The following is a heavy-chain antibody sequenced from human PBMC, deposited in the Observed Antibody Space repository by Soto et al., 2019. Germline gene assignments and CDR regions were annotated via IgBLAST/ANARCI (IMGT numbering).Heavy chain of an antibody. Sequence: PGESLKISCKGSGYSFTSYWIGWVRQMPGKGLEWMGIIYPGDSDTRYSPSFQGQVTISADKSISTAYLQWSSLKASDTAMYYCARHREQYSSGAKDAFDIWGQGTMVTVSS. J-gene: IGHJ3*02. CDR2: IYPGDSDT. D-gene: IGHD6-19*01. CDR3: ARHREQYSSGAKDAFDI. V-gene: IGHV5-51*01. CDR1: GYSFTSYW.